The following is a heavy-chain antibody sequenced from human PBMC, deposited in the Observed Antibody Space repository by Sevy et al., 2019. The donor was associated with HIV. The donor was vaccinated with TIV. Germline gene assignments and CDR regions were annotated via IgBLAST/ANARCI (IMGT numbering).Heavy chain of an antibody. J-gene: IGHJ1*01. CDR2: ISSDATNK. D-gene: IGHD1-1*01. V-gene: IGHV3-30-3*01. CDR1: GFTFSDYA. CDR3: ALERLSSDVAEYFQN. Sequence: GGSLRLSRKASGFTFSDYAMHWVRQAPGKGPEWVAVISSDATNKFYADSEKDRFTISRDNFQNSLFLQMDSLRPEDTAVYYCALERLSSDVAEYFQNWGQGTLVTVSS.